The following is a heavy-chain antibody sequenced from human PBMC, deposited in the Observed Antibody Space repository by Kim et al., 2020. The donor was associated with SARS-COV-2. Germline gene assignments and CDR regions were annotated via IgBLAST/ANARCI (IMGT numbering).Heavy chain of an antibody. V-gene: IGHV3-64*01. CDR2: ISTDGSMT. CDR3: ARVVHGSGYYFFDY. CDR1: GFSFGTYA. D-gene: IGHD5-12*01. Sequence: GGSLRLSCVASGFSFGTYAIHWVRQAPGKGLEYVSAISTDGSMTEYANSVKGRFTISRDNSKNTLYLHMGCLRAEDMAVYYCARVVHGSGYYFFDYWGQGTLVTVSS. J-gene: IGHJ4*02.